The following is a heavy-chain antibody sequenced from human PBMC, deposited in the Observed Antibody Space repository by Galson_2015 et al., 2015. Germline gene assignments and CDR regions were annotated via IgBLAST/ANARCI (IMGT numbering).Heavy chain of an antibody. V-gene: IGHV3-74*01. D-gene: IGHD3-3*01. CDR3: AREKRSRFLEWLPDAFDF. J-gene: IGHJ3*01. CDR2: INIDGSST. CDR1: EFTFSHHW. Sequence: SLRLSCAASEFTFSHHWMHWVRQAPGKGLVWVSRINIDGSSTTYADSVEGRFTVSRDNARNTLYLQMDTLRAEDTAVYYCAREKRSRFLEWLPDAFDFWGQGTMVTVFS.